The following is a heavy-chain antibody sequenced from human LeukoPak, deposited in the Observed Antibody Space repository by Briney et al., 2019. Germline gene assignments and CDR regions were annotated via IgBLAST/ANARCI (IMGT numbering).Heavy chain of an antibody. CDR1: GGSISSGGYY. CDR3: ARFSDYGDYLRWFDP. Sequence: SQTLSLTCTVSGGSISSGGYYWIWIRQHPGKGLEWIGYIYYSGSTYYNPVLKSRVTISVDTSKTQFSLKLSSVPAADTAVYYCARFSDYGDYLRWFDPWGQGTLVTVSS. J-gene: IGHJ5*02. V-gene: IGHV4-31*03. CDR2: IYYSGST. D-gene: IGHD4-17*01.